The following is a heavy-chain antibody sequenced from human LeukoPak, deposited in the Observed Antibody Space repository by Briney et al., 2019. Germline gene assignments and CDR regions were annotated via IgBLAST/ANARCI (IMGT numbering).Heavy chain of an antibody. D-gene: IGHD6-19*01. CDR3: ARGPGSTGWYFFLDY. CDR2: ISSSSSTT. V-gene: IGHV3-48*01. CDR1: GFTFSSYS. Sequence: GGSPRLSCAASGFTFSSYSMNWVRQAPGKGLEWVSYISSSSSTTYYADSVKGRFTISRDNAKNSLYLQMNSLRAEDTAVYYCARGPGSTGWYFFLDYWGQGTLVTVSS. J-gene: IGHJ4*02.